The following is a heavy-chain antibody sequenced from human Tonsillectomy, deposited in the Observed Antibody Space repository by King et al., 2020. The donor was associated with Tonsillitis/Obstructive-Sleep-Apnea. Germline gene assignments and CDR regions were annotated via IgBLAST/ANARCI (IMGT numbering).Heavy chain of an antibody. CDR2: ISYDGNNK. CDR3: AIRPITGTTGIDY. J-gene: IGHJ4*02. D-gene: IGHD1-7*01. V-gene: IGHV3-30*03. Sequence: VQLVESGGGVVQPGRSLRLSCAASGFTFSRHGMHWVRQAPGKGLEWVAVISYDGNNKYYADSVKGRFTISRDNSKNTLYLQMNSLSAEDTAVYYCAIRPITGTTGIDYWGQGTLVTVSS. CDR1: GFTFSRHG.